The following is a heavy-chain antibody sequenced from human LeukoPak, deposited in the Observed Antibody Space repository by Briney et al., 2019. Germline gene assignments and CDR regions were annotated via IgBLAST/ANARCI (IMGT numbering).Heavy chain of an antibody. CDR1: GFNLNNFE. J-gene: IGHJ6*02. CDR3: ARFLKHCNGDHCYSDYYTYGLDV. Sequence: GGSLRLSCVASGFNLNNFEIHWVRKAPGKALVWVSYISASGTTILYSDSVKGRFTISRDGDKGSVSAHLECLSCEDGAAYYCARFLKHCNGDHCYSDYYTYGLDVWGQGTTVTVSS. CDR2: ISASGTTI. V-gene: IGHV3-48*03. D-gene: IGHD2-15*01.